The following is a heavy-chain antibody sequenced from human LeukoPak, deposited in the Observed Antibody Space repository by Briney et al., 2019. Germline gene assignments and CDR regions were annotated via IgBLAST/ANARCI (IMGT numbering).Heavy chain of an antibody. J-gene: IGHJ4*02. D-gene: IGHD3-16*01. CDR3: ARGDYGLDY. CDR2: INPEGSEK. CDR1: GFTFSSHW. Sequence: GGSLRPSCAAAGFTFSSHWMSWVRQAPGKGLEWVASINPEGSEKYYVDSVKGRFTISRDNAQNSLYLQLNSLRAEDTAMYYCARGDYGLDYWGQGTLVTVSS. V-gene: IGHV3-7*01.